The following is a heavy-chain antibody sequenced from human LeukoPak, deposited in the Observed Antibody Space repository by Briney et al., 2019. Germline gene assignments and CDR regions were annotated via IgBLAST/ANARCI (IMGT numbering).Heavy chain of an antibody. CDR3: ARYPGRLVYVSRGYPFDVFII. Sequence: SQTLSLTCAISGDSVSSNSAAWNWIRQSPSRGLEWLGRTYYSSKWYNDYAVSVKSRITINPDTSKNQFSLQLNSVTPEDTAVFYCARYPGRLVYVSRGYPFDVFIIWGQGKMAAVSS. CDR1: GDSVSSNSAA. CDR2: TYYSSKWYN. J-gene: IGHJ3*02. V-gene: IGHV6-1*01. D-gene: IGHD3-22*01.